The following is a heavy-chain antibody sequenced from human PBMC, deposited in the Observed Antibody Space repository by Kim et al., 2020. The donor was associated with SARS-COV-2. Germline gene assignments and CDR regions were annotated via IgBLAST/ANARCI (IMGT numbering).Heavy chain of an antibody. V-gene: IGHV4-39*07. CDR1: GGSISSSSYY. Sequence: SETLSLTCTVSGGSISSSSYYWGWIRQPPGKGLEWIGSIYYSGSTYYNPSLKSRVTISVDTSKNQFSLKLSSVTAADTAVYYCARGYLNHASHFDSNYFDYWGQGTLVTVSS. CDR3: ARGYLNHASHFDSNYFDY. J-gene: IGHJ4*02. CDR2: IYYSGST. D-gene: IGHD3-9*01.